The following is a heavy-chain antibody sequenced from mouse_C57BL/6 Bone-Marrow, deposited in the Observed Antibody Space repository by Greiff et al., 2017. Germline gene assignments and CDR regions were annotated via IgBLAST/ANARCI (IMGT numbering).Heavy chain of an antibody. CDR3: ARGGNYEGTPFAY. CDR1: GYTFTDYY. J-gene: IGHJ3*01. V-gene: IGHV1-75*01. D-gene: IGHD2-1*01. Sequence: VQLQQSGPELVKPGASVKISCKASGYTFTDYYINWVKQRPGQGLEWIGWIFPGSGSTYYNEKFKGQATLTAEKSSSTAYMQLSSLTSEDSAVYFCARGGNYEGTPFAYWGQGTLVTVSA. CDR2: IFPGSGST.